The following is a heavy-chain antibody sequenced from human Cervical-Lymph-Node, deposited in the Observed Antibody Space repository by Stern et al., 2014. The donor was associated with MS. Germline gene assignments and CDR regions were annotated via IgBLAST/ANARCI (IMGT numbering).Heavy chain of an antibody. Sequence: VQLVESGAEVMKPGASVKISCKSSGYTFTTYSMHWVRQAPGQGLEWMGKINPSSGSTSYAQKFQGRVTMTRDTSTSTVYMELSSLRSEDTAVYYCARQHSYSRPYFDYWGQGTLVTVSS. D-gene: IGHD1-26*01. J-gene: IGHJ4*02. CDR3: ARQHSYSRPYFDY. CDR1: GYTFTTYS. CDR2: INPSSGST. V-gene: IGHV1-46*01.